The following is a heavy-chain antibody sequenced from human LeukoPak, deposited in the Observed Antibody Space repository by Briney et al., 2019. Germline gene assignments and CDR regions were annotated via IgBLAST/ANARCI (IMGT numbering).Heavy chain of an antibody. CDR3: AAHTYYYSSGSFAY. CDR2: MNPGSGNT. J-gene: IGHJ4*02. CDR1: GYTFTSYD. V-gene: IGHV1-8*01. D-gene: IGHD3-10*01. Sequence: ASVKVSCKASGYTFTSYDINWVRQATGQGPEWMGWMNPGSGNTGYAQRFQGRVTMTRDTSINTAYLELSCLTSEDTAVYYCAAHTYYYSSGSFAYWGQGTLVTVSS.